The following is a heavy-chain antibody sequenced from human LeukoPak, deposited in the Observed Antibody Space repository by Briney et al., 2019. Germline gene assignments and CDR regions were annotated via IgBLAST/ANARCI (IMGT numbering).Heavy chain of an antibody. CDR3: ARARVAAKSGYMDV. CDR2: VSSNGNT. CDR1: GFTFSTYG. V-gene: IGHV3-64*01. J-gene: IGHJ6*03. Sequence: GGSLRLSCAASGFTFSTYGMYWVSQAPGKGLEYVSSVSSNGNTYYANSVKGRFTISRDNPKNTLYLQMGSLRDEDLAVYYCARARVAAKSGYMDVWGTGTTVTISS. D-gene: IGHD2-15*01.